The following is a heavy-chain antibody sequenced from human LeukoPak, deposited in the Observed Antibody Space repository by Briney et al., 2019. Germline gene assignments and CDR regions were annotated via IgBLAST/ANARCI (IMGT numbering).Heavy chain of an antibody. CDR2: IIPILGIA. CDR1: GGTFSIYA. V-gene: IGHV1-69*04. CDR3: ARDVNVRGANWFDP. Sequence: SVKLSCKSSGGTFSIYAISWVRQAPGQGLEWMGRIIPILGIANYAQKFQGRVTITADKSTSTAYMELSSLRSEDTAVYYCARDVNVRGANWFDPWGQGTLVTVSS. J-gene: IGHJ5*02. D-gene: IGHD3-10*01.